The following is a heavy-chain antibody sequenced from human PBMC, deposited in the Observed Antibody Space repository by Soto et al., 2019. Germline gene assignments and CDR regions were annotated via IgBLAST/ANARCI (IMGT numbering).Heavy chain of an antibody. CDR1: GFSLSTSRMC. D-gene: IGHD3-3*01. Sequence: SGPPLVNPTQTLTLTCTFSGFSLSTSRMCVSWIRQPPGKALEWLARIDWDDAKYFNTSLKTRLTVSKDTSKTQVVLTMTNMDPVDTATYYCARMIFGRSGEYYFDYWGQGILVTVSS. V-gene: IGHV2-70*11. CDR3: ARMIFGRSGEYYFDY. J-gene: IGHJ4*02. CDR2: IDWDDAK.